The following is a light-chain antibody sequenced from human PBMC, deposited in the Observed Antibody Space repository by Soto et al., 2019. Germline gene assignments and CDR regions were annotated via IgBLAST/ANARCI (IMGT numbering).Light chain of an antibody. Sequence: QSALTQSASVSGSPGQSITISCTGTSSDIGNYDFVSWYQQVPGTAPKAMIYEVSSRPSGVSNRFSGSKSGNTASLTISGLQAEDEAYYYCSSYTTSTFFILFGGGTKLTVL. CDR3: SSYTTSTFFIL. V-gene: IGLV2-14*01. CDR1: SSDIGNYDF. J-gene: IGLJ2*01. CDR2: EVS.